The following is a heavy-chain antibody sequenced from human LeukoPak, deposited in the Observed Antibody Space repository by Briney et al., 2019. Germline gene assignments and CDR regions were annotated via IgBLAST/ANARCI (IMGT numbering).Heavy chain of an antibody. CDR1: GFTFSGYT. CDR2: ITSSSSYI. Sequence: PGGSLRLSCAASGFTFSGYTMNWVRQAPGKGLEWVSSITSSSSYIYYADSVKGRFTISRDNAKKSLYLQMNSLRAEDTAVYYCARDGADSSGYWDVFEIWGQGTMVTVSS. J-gene: IGHJ3*02. V-gene: IGHV3-21*01. D-gene: IGHD3-22*01. CDR3: ARDGADSSGYWDVFEI.